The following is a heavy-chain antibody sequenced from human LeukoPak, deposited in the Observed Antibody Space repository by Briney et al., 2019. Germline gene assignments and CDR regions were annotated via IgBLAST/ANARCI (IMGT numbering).Heavy chain of an antibody. J-gene: IGHJ4*02. CDR2: ISWDGGST. Sequence: GGSLRLSCAASGFTFDDYAMQRVRQAPGKGLEWVSLISWDGGSTYYADSVKGRFTISRDNSKNSLYLQMNSLRAEDTALYYCAKDISPRYSISSGWSRPDYWGQGTLVTVSS. CDR3: AKDISPRYSISSGWSRPDY. D-gene: IGHD6-19*01. CDR1: GFTFDDYA. V-gene: IGHV3-43D*03.